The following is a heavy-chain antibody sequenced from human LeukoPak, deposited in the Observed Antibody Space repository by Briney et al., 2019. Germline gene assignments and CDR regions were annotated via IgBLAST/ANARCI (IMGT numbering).Heavy chain of an antibody. CDR1: GYTFSTYG. CDR3: ARDGVAVAELLDY. J-gene: IGHJ4*02. CDR2: ISGYNDNT. D-gene: IGHD6-19*01. V-gene: IGHV1-18*01. Sequence: ASVKVSCKASGYTFSTYGISWVRQAPGQGLEWMGWISGYNDNTNSAQKFQGRVTMTTDTSTRTAYMEPRSLRSDDTAVYYCARDGVAVAELLDYWGQGTLVTVSS.